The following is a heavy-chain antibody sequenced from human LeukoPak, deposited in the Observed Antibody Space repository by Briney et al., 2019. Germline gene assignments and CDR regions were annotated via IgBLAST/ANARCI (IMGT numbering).Heavy chain of an antibody. J-gene: IGHJ6*03. D-gene: IGHD6-6*01. V-gene: IGHV4-59*12. CDR3: ASDSSSSSYYYYYMDV. CDR2: IYYSGST. CDR1: GGSISSYY. Sequence: PSETLSLTCTVSGGSISSYYWSWIRQPPGKGLEWIGYIYYSGSTNNNPSLKSRVTISVDTSKNQFSLKLSSVTAADTAVYYCASDSSSSSYYYYYMDVWGKGTTVTVSS.